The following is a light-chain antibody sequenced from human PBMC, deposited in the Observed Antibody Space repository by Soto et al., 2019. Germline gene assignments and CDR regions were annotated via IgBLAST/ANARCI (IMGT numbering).Light chain of an antibody. CDR1: QSVGSN. Sequence: VITQSPATLSVSPGARVPLSCRARQSVGSNLAWYQQTHGQAPSVVIYDASTRATVIPARFSGSGSGTEGTITIRSLKSEDGEVYYCQQYDTWPLTFGGGTKVDIK. V-gene: IGKV3-15*01. CDR2: DAS. CDR3: QQYDTWPLT. J-gene: IGKJ4*01.